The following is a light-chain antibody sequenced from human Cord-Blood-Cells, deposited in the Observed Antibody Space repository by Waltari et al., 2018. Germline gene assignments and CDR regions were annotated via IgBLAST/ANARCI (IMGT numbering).Light chain of an antibody. J-gene: IGLJ3*02. CDR3: AAWDDSLNGWV. CDR1: SSNIGSNT. Sequence: QSVLTQPPSASGTPGQRVTISCSGSSSNIGSNTVNWYQQLPGTAPKRLIYRNNQRPSGVPARFSGSKSGTSASLAISGRQAEDEADYYCAAWDDSLNGWVFGGGTKLTVL. CDR2: RNN. V-gene: IGLV1-44*01.